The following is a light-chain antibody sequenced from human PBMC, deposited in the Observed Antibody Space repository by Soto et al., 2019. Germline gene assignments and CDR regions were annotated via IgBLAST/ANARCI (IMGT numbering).Light chain of an antibody. J-gene: IGKJ1*01. CDR3: QHFNSYPWT. CDR2: KAS. Sequence: DIPLTQSPSTLSASVGDRVTITCRASQSISSWLAWYQQKPGKAPKLLINKASSLESGVPSRFSGSGSGTEFTLTISSLQPDDFATYYCQHFNSYPWTFGQGSKVDI. CDR1: QSISSW. V-gene: IGKV1-5*03.